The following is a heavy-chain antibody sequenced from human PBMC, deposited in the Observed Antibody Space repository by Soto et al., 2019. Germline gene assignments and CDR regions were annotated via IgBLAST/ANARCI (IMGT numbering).Heavy chain of an antibody. CDR2: IYYSGST. CDR1: GGSISSYY. Sequence: SETLSLTCTVSGGSISSYYWSWIRQPPGKGLEWIGYIYYSGSTNYNPSLKSRVTISVDTSKNQFSLKLSSVTAADTAVYYCAREATMVRGVIDYWGQGTLVTVSS. J-gene: IGHJ4*02. V-gene: IGHV4-59*01. CDR3: AREATMVRGVIDY. D-gene: IGHD3-10*01.